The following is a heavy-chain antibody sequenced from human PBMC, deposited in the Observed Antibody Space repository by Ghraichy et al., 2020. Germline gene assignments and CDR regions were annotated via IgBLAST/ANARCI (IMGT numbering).Heavy chain of an antibody. Sequence: GGSLRLSCRASGFSFSNSWMSWVRQAPEKGLEWVANINKDGKEKYYVDSLKGRFTISRDNGKNSLFLQISSLRVDDTAVYYCASDPKRGALDYWGRGTLVAVSA. J-gene: IGHJ4*02. CDR3: ASDPKRGALDY. V-gene: IGHV3-7*03. CDR2: INKDGKEK. D-gene: IGHD3-10*01. CDR1: GFSFSNSW.